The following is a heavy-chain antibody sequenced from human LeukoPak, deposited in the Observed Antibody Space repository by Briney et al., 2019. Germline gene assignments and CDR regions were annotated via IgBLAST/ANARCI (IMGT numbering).Heavy chain of an antibody. CDR1: GFTFSDYY. V-gene: IGHV3-11*06. J-gene: IGHJ4*02. Sequence: GGALRLSCAASGFTFSDYYMSWIRQAPGKGLEWVSYISSSSTYTTYPDSVKGRFNITRGHAKNSLYLQMNNLRAEDTAVYYCASEHHLEYWGEGTLVT. CDR2: ISSSSTYT. D-gene: IGHD1-1*01. CDR3: ASEHHLEY.